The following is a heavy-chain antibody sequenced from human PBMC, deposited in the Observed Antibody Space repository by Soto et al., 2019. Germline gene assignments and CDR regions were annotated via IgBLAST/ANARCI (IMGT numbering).Heavy chain of an antibody. D-gene: IGHD3-10*01. Sequence: SETLSLTCAVYGGSFSGYYWSWIRQPPGKGLEWIGEINHSGSTNYNPSLKSRVTISVDTSKNQFSLKLSSVTAADTAVYYCARHPPSSGAIRKSFDFRGQATLVTVSS. CDR2: INHSGST. J-gene: IGHJ4*02. CDR3: ARHPPSSGAIRKSFDF. CDR1: GGSFSGYY. V-gene: IGHV4-34*01.